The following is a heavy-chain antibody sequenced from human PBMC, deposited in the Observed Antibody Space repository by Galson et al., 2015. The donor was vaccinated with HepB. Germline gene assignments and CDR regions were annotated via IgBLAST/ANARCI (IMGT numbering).Heavy chain of an antibody. CDR1: GYSFTSYW. CDR2: TDPSDSYT. D-gene: IGHD2-2*01. Sequence: SGAEVKKPGESLKISCKGSGYSFTSYWIGWVRQMPGKGLEWMGRTDPSDSYTNYSPSFQGHVTISADKSISTAYVQWSSLKASDTAMYYCARLDCSSTSCRNYYYYYMDVWGKGTTVTVSS. V-gene: IGHV5-10-1*01. CDR3: ARLDCSSTSCRNYYYYYMDV. J-gene: IGHJ6*03.